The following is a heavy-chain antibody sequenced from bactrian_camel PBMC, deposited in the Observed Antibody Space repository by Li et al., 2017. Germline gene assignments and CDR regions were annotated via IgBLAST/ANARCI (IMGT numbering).Heavy chain of an antibody. V-gene: IGHV3S1*01. CDR2: INSSGGTR. D-gene: IGHD2*01. Sequence: HVQLVESGGGSVQPGGSLRLSCAASGFTFSSYYMHWVRQAPGKGLEWVSDINSSGGTRDYVDSVKGRFTISRDNAKNTLYLQMNSLKVEDTAMYICARDRTGQYCSGGYQRRLEWGQGTQVTVS. J-gene: IGHJ4*01. CDR1: GFTFSSYY. CDR3: ARDRTGQYCSGGYQRRLE.